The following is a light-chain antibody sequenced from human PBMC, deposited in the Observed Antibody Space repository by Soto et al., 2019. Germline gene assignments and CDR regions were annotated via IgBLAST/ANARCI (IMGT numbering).Light chain of an antibody. V-gene: IGKV1-5*03. Sequence: DIQMTQSPSSVSASVLERFTITCRASQSISSYLNWYQQKPGKAPKLLIYKASTLKSGVPSRFSGSGSGTEFTLTISSLQPDDFATYYCQHYNSYSGAFGQGTKVDI. J-gene: IGKJ1*01. CDR2: KAS. CDR3: QHYNSYSGA. CDR1: QSISSY.